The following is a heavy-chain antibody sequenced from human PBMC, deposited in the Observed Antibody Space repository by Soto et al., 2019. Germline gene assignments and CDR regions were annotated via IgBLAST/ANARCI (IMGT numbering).Heavy chain of an antibody. Sequence: SETLSPTCTASGGSISRSSSYWGWIRQPPGKGLEWIGNIFYSGSSYYNPSLKNRVIISVATSKHQFSLQLSSVTAAGTAVYYCARGHGGSGWYYTWFDPWGQETLVTVSS. D-gene: IGHD6-19*01. J-gene: IGHJ5*02. V-gene: IGHV4-39*01. CDR1: GGSISRSSSY. CDR2: IFYSGSS. CDR3: ARGHGGSGWYYTWFDP.